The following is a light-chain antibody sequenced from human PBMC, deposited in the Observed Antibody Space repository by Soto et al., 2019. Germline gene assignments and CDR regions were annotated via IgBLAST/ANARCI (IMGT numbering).Light chain of an antibody. V-gene: IGLV2-8*01. CDR1: SSDVGGYNY. CDR2: AVN. Sequence: QSALTQPPSASGSPGQPVTISCTGTSSDVGGYNYVSWYQQHPGKAPKLLTYAVNKRPSGVPDRFSGSKSGNTASLTVSGLQAEDEADYYCSSYAGNNKFVFGTGTKVTVL. CDR3: SSYAGNNKFV. J-gene: IGLJ1*01.